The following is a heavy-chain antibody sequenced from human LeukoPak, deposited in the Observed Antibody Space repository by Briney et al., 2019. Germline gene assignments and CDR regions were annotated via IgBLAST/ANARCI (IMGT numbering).Heavy chain of an antibody. D-gene: IGHD3-10*01. V-gene: IGHV3-48*01. CDR2: ISSSSSTI. CDR3: ASTDGSGSSYAFDI. CDR1: GFTFSSYS. J-gene: IGHJ3*02. Sequence: GGSLRLSCAASGFTFSSYSMNWVRQAPGKGLEWVSYISSSSSTIYYADSVKGRFTISRDNAKNSLYLQMNSLRAEDTAVYYCASTDGSGSSYAFDIWGQGTMVTVSS.